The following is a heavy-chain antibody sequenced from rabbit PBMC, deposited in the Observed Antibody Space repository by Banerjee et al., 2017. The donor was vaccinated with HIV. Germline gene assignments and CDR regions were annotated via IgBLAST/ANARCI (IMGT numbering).Heavy chain of an antibody. Sequence: QEQLVESGGGLVQPEGSLTLTCTASGFSFSSTYYMCWVRQAPGKGLEWIGCIDSGSSTTTYYATLARGRFTISKTSSTTVTLQMTSLTAADTASYFCARRGNNERSQDNLWGQGTLVTVS. CDR2: IDSGSSTTT. CDR3: ARRGNNERSQDNL. CDR1: GFSFSSTYY. V-gene: IGHV1S45*01. D-gene: IGHD1-1*01. J-gene: IGHJ3*01.